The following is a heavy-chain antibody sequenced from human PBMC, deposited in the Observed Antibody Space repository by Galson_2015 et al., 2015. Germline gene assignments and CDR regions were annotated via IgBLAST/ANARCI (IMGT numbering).Heavy chain of an antibody. CDR1: GGSISSYY. CDR2: IYYSGST. D-gene: IGHD4-17*01. Sequence: SETLSLTCTVSGGSISSYYWSWIRQPPGKGLEWIGNIYYSGSTNYNPSLKSRVTISVDTSKNQFSLKLSSVTAADTAVYYCARGPYGDYPLDYWGQGTLVTVSS. J-gene: IGHJ4*02. V-gene: IGHV4-59*01. CDR3: ARGPYGDYPLDY.